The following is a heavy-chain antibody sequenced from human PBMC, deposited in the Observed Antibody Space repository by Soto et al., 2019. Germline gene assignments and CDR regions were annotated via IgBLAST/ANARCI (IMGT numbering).Heavy chain of an antibody. CDR2: IYYSGST. V-gene: IGHV4-59*01. CDR1: GGSISSYY. J-gene: IGHJ4*02. CDR3: ARDLSSATPGGFDY. Sequence: SETLSLTCTVSGGSISSYYWSWIRQHPGKGLEWIGYIYYSGSTNYNPSLKSRVTISVDTSKNQFSLKLSSVTAADTAVYYCARDLSSATPGGFDYWGQGTLVTVSS. D-gene: IGHD2-15*01.